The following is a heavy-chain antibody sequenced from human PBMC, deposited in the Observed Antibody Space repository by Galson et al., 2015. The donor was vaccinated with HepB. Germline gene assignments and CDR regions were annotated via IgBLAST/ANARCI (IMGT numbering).Heavy chain of an antibody. CDR3: ARGDIGVTAGWY. CDR1: GGSISSSSYY. Sequence: ETLSLTCTVSGGSISSSSYYWGWIRQPPGKGLEWIGSIYYSGSTYYNPSLKSRVTISVDTSKNQFSLKLSSVTAADTAVYYCARGDIGVTAGWYWGQGTLVTVSS. CDR2: IYYSGST. D-gene: IGHD5-12*01. V-gene: IGHV4-39*01. J-gene: IGHJ4*02.